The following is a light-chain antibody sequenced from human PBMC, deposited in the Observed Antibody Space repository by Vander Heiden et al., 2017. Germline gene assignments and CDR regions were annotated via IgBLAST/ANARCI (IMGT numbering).Light chain of an antibody. CDR2: GAS. CDR3: QQYCNGHPGLT. V-gene: IGKV3-15*01. J-gene: IGKJ4*01. CDR1: QSVSSN. Sequence: EIVMTQSPATLSVAPGERATLACRASQSVSSNLAWYQQKPGQAPRLLIYGASTRATGITARFTASGYGTEFTLTIMSLQSEDFPVYYSQQYCNGHPGLTFGAGTKVEIK.